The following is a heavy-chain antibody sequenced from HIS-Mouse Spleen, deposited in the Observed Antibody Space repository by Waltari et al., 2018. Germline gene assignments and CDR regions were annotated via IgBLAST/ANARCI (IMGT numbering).Heavy chain of an antibody. CDR1: GCSISSSSYY. D-gene: IGHD6-13*01. V-gene: IGHV4-39*07. CDR3: AREIPYSSSWYDWYFDL. CDR2: IYSSGST. J-gene: IGHJ2*01. Sequence: QLQLQESGPGLVKPSETLSLTCTVSGCSISSSSYYWGWIRQLPGKGLEWIGGIYSSGSTYYNPSLKSRVTISVDTSKNQFSLKLSSVTAADTAVYYCAREIPYSSSWYDWYFDLWGRGTLVTVSS.